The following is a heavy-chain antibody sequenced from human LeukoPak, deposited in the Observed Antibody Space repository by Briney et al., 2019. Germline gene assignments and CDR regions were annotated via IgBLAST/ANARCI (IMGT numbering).Heavy chain of an antibody. CDR1: GYLFTNYW. CDR3: ARQSRDGSKTRGYYFDS. Sequence: GESLKISLQVSGYLFTNYWIGWVRQVPGQGLESMGINYPADSDTTYCPSFEGQVTISADKSIDTVYLQWSSLKASDTATYYCARQSRDGSKTRGYYFDSWGQGTLVTVSS. D-gene: IGHD3-10*01. CDR2: NYPADSDT. V-gene: IGHV5-51*01. J-gene: IGHJ4*02.